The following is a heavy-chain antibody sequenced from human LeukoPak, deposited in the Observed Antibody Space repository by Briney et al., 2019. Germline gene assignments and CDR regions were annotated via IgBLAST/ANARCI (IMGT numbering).Heavy chain of an antibody. J-gene: IGHJ4*02. D-gene: IGHD4-17*01. Sequence: GASVKVSCKASGYTFTCYGISWLRQAPGQGLEWMGWISAYNGNTNYAQKLQGRVTMTTDTSTSTAYMELRSLRSDDTAVYYCAREAVGDYALDYWGQGTLVTVSS. V-gene: IGHV1-18*01. CDR3: AREAVGDYALDY. CDR1: GYTFTCYG. CDR2: ISAYNGNT.